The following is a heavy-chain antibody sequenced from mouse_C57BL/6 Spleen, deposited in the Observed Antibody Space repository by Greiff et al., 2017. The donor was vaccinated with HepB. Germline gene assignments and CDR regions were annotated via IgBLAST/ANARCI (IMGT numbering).Heavy chain of an antibody. CDR2: IYPGDGAT. D-gene: IGHD2-3*01. Sequence: VQLQQSGPELVKPGASVKISCKASGYAFSSSWMNWVKQRPGKGLEWIGRIYPGDGATNYNGKFKGKATLTADKSSSTAYMQLSSLTSEDSAVYFCARRWSHYAMDYWGQGTSVTVSS. CDR1: GYAFSSSW. V-gene: IGHV1-82*01. J-gene: IGHJ4*01. CDR3: ARRWSHYAMDY.